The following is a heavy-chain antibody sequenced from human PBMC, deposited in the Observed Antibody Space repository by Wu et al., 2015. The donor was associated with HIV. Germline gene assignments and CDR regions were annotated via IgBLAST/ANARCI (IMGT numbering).Heavy chain of an antibody. J-gene: IGHJ4*02. CDR1: GYTFTSYG. CDR3: ARGSRRFGELFDPGY. D-gene: IGHD3-10*01. CDR2: ISAYNGNT. Sequence: QVQLVQSGTEVKKPGASVKVSCKASGYTFTSYGISWVRQAPGQGLEWMGWISAYNGNTNYAQKLQGRVTMTTDTSTSTAYMELRSLRSEDTAVYYCARGSRRFGELFDPGYWGQGTLVTVSS. V-gene: IGHV1-18*01.